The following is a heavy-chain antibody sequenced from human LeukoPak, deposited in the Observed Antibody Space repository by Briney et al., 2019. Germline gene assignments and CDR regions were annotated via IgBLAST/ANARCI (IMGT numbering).Heavy chain of an antibody. Sequence: GGSLRLSCAASGFSLRSYWMTWVRQAPGKGLEWVANIKQDGSEKNYVDSVKGRFTISRDNAKNTLYLQMNSLRAEDTAVYYCARGQAQQWLVSPWNYYYMDVWGKGTTVTISS. CDR2: IKQDGSEK. J-gene: IGHJ6*03. V-gene: IGHV3-7*01. D-gene: IGHD6-19*01. CDR1: GFSLRSYW. CDR3: ARGQAQQWLVSPWNYYYMDV.